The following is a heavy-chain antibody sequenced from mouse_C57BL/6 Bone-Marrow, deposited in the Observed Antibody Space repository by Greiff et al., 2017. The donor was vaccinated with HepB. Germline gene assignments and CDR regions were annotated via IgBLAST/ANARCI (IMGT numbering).Heavy chain of an antibody. CDR3: ARNRNYDYGAWFAY. J-gene: IGHJ3*01. Sequence: VQLVESGPGLVQPSQSLSITCTVSGFSLTSYGVHWVRQSPGKGLEWLGVIWSGGSTDYNAAFISRLSISKDNSKSQVFFKMNSLQADDTAIYYCARNRNYDYGAWFAYWGQGTLVTVSA. CDR2: IWSGGST. CDR1: GFSLTSYG. V-gene: IGHV2-2*01. D-gene: IGHD2-4*01.